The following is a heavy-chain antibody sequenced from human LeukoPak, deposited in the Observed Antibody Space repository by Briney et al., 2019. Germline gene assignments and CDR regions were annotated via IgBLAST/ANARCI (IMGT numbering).Heavy chain of an antibody. D-gene: IGHD3-16*01. J-gene: IGHJ3*02. CDR3: ARDLMMEAGGDAFDI. V-gene: IGHV3-74*01. CDR1: GFTFSSYW. Sequence: GGSLRLSCAASGFTFSSYWMHWVRQAPGKGLVWVSRINSDGSSTSYADSVKGRFTISRDNAKNTLYLQMNSLRAEDTAVYYCARDLMMEAGGDAFDIWGQGTMVTVSS. CDR2: INSDGSST.